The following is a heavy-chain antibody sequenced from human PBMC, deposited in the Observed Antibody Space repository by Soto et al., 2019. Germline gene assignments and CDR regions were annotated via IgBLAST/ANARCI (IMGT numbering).Heavy chain of an antibody. D-gene: IGHD4-17*01. CDR1: GFTFSSHA. J-gene: IGHJ4*02. CDR2: ISASGGST. CDR3: AKVGAVTTDSYYFDY. V-gene: IGHV3-23*01. Sequence: GGSLRLSCAASGFTFSSHAMSWVRQAPGKGLEWVSSISASGGSTFHADSVKGRFTISRDKSKNTLYLQMNSLRAEDTAVYYCAKVGAVTTDSYYFDYWGQGTLVTVSS.